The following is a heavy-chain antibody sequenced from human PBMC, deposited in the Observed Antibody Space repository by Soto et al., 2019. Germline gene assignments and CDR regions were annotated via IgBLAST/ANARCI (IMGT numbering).Heavy chain of an antibody. CDR3: ARNRRDSSSWYSGRYYYYGMDV. CDR2: INPNSGGT. Sequence: GASVKVSCKASGYTFTGYYMHWVRQAPGQGLEWMGWINPNSGGTNYAQKFQGWVTMTRDTSISTAYIELSRLRSDDTAVYYCARNRRDSSSWYSGRYYYYGMDVWGQGTTVTVSS. V-gene: IGHV1-2*04. D-gene: IGHD6-13*01. J-gene: IGHJ6*02. CDR1: GYTFTGYY.